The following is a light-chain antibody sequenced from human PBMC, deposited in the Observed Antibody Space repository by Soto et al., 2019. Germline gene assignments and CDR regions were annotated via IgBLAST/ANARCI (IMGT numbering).Light chain of an antibody. CDR2: DAS. Sequence: DIPMTQSPSTLSASVGDRVTITCRASQSLSSWLAWYQQKPGQAPKLLIYDASSLESGVPSRFSGSGSGTDFTLTISSLQPDDCAAYYCQQYNNYSWTFGQGTKVEI. J-gene: IGKJ1*01. CDR3: QQYNNYSWT. V-gene: IGKV1-5*01. CDR1: QSLSSW.